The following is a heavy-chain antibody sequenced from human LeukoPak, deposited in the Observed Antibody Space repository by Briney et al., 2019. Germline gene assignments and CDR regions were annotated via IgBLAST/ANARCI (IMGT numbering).Heavy chain of an antibody. CDR3: AKEAIEMATKLPHFDY. Sequence: GGSLRLSCAASGFTFSSYGMHWVRQAPGKGLEWVAVISYDGSNKYYADSVKGRFTISRDNSKNTLYLQMNSLRAEDTAVYYCAKEAIEMATKLPHFDYWGQGTLVTVSS. CDR2: ISYDGSNK. J-gene: IGHJ4*02. D-gene: IGHD5-24*01. CDR1: GFTFSSYG. V-gene: IGHV3-30*18.